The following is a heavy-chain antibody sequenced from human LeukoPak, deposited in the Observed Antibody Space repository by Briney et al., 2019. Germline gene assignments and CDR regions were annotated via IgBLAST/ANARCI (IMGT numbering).Heavy chain of an antibody. V-gene: IGHV4-59*01. CDR2: IYYNEGT. Sequence: SETLSLTCTVSGGSISSYYWSWIRQPPGKGLEWTGYIYYNEGTNYNPSLRSRVTISVDTSKNHFSLRLSSVTAADTAMYYCARAGGVDTAMDANFDYWGQGTLVTVSS. J-gene: IGHJ4*02. CDR3: ARAGGVDTAMDANFDY. D-gene: IGHD5-18*01. CDR1: GGSISSYY.